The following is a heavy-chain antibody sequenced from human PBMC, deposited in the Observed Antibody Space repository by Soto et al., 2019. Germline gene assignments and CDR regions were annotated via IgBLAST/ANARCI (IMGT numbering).Heavy chain of an antibody. CDR1: GDTFTSYY. CDR2: INPHGGST. V-gene: IGHV1-46*01. Sequence: QVQLVQCGAEVKKPGASVKVSCKAPGDTFTSYYLNWVRQAPGQGIEWMGVINPHGGSTKYAQKFQGRITMTRDTSRSTVYMELGSLRSDDTAIYYCARSSGGNFGIIIEGSNWFDPWGQGTLVTVSS. D-gene: IGHD3-3*01. CDR3: ARSSGGNFGIIIEGSNWFDP. J-gene: IGHJ5*02.